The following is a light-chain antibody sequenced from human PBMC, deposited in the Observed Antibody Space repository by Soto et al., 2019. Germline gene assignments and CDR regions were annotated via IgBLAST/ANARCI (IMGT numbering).Light chain of an antibody. CDR2: DVS. CDR1: SSDVGGYNY. Sequence: QSALTQPRSVSGSPGQSVTISCTETSSDVGGYNYVSWYQQHPGKAPKLMIYDVSKRPSGVPDRFSGSKSGNTASLTISGLQAEDEADYYCCSYAGSYTFERVFGGGTKLTVL. V-gene: IGLV2-11*01. CDR3: CSYAGSYTFERV. J-gene: IGLJ3*02.